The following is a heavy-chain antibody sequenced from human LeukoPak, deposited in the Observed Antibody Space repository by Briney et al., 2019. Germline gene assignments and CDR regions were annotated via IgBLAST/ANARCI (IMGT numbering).Heavy chain of an antibody. CDR1: GYTFTTYG. Sequence: ASVKVSCKAAGYTFTTYGLSWVRQAPGQGLEWLGWINTYDDNIKYAQSLQGRLTLTIDTSTSTAYMELRSLTSDDTAVYYCAGADYADFYYYYYMDVWGKGTTVTVSS. CDR2: INTYDDNI. J-gene: IGHJ6*03. CDR3: AGADYADFYYYYYMDV. V-gene: IGHV1-18*01. D-gene: IGHD4-17*01.